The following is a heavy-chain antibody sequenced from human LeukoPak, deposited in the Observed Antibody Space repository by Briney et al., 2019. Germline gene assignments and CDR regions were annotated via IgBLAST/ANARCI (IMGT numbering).Heavy chain of an antibody. V-gene: IGHV3-7*01. CDR2: INQDGSEK. CDR3: ARDGGVSGYDLLDY. D-gene: IGHD5-12*01. CDR1: GFTFSSFW. J-gene: IGHJ4*02. Sequence: GGSLRLSCAAAGFTFSSFWMTWVRQAPGKGLEWVANINQDGSEKYYVDSVKGRFTISRDNAKNSVYLQMNSLRAEDTAVYYCARDGGVSGYDLLDYWGQGTLVTVSS.